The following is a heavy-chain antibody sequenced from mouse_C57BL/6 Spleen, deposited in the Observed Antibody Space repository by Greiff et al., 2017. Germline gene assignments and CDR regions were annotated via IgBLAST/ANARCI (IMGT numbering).Heavy chain of an antibody. D-gene: IGHD1-1*01. J-gene: IGHJ2*01. V-gene: IGHV1-64*01. CDR3: AREGDYGSSYGY. Sequence: QVHVKQPGAELVKPGASVKLSCKASGYTFTSYWMHWVKQRPGQGLEWIGMIHPNSGSTNYNEKFKSKATLTVDTSSSTAYMQLSSLTPEDSAVYYGAREGDYGSSYGYWGQGTTLTGSS. CDR1: GYTFTSYW. CDR2: IHPNSGST.